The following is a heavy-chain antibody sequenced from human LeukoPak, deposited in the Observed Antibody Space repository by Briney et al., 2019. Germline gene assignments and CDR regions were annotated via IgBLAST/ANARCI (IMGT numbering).Heavy chain of an antibody. Sequence: PSQTLSLTCTVSGGSISSGGYYWSWIRQHPGKGLEWIGYIYYSGSTYYNPSLKSRVTISVDTSKNQFSLKLSSVTAADTAVYHCARVPGVRGVWFDPWGQGTLVTVSS. CDR2: IYYSGST. V-gene: IGHV4-31*03. CDR1: GGSISSGGYY. CDR3: ARVPGVRGVWFDP. D-gene: IGHD3-10*01. J-gene: IGHJ5*02.